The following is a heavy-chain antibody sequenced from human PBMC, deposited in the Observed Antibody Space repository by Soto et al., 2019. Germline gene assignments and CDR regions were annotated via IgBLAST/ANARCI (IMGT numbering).Heavy chain of an antibody. J-gene: IGHJ4*02. Sequence: QVQLQESGPGLVKPSETLSLTCTVSGGSISSYYWSWIRQPPGKGLEWIGYIYYSGSTNYHPSRRSRVAISVDTSKNQSSLKLSAVTAADTAVYYCARASGGYYHFDYWGQGTLVTVSS. CDR2: IYYSGST. CDR3: ARASGGYYHFDY. CDR1: GGSISSYY. D-gene: IGHD3-3*01. V-gene: IGHV4-59*01.